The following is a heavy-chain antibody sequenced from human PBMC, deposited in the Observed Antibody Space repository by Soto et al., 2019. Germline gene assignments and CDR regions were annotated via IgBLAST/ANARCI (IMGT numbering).Heavy chain of an antibody. CDR1: GFTVNSNA. Sequence: QEQLVESGGDVVQPGRSLRLSCAASGFTVNSNAMHCVRQAPGKGLERVAVISYDGRVQQYTDSVKGRFTISRDDSTNSLYMQMNSLRDEDTVLSYCARDTIQGAPASLDSWGQGTLVTVPS. J-gene: IGHJ4*02. D-gene: IGHD3-3*01. CDR2: ISYDGRVQ. V-gene: IGHV3-30*04. CDR3: ARDTIQGAPASLDS.